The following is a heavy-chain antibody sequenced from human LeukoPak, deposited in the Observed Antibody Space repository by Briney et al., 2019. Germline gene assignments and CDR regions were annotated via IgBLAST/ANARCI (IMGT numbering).Heavy chain of an antibody. CDR2: ISSSSSYI. J-gene: IGHJ5*02. CDR1: GFTFSSYS. Sequence: PGGSLRLSCAASGFTFSSYSMNWVRQAPGKGLGWVSSISSSSSYIYYADSVKGRFTISRDNAKNSLYLQMNSLRAEDTAVYYCARDVGYYDTPQWFDPWGRGTLVTVSS. CDR3: ARDVGYYDTPQWFDP. D-gene: IGHD3-22*01. V-gene: IGHV3-21*01.